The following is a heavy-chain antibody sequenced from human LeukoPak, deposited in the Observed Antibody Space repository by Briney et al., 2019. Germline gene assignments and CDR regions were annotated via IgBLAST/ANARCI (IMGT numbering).Heavy chain of an antibody. Sequence: SVKVSCKASGGTFSSYAISWVRQAPGQGLEWMGGIIPIFGTANYAQKFQGRVTITADESTSTAYMELSSLRSEDTAVYYCARVPKRDGYNYYFDYWGQGTLVTVSS. CDR3: ARVPKRDGYNYYFDY. J-gene: IGHJ4*02. V-gene: IGHV1-69*13. CDR2: IIPIFGTA. CDR1: GGTFSSYA. D-gene: IGHD5-24*01.